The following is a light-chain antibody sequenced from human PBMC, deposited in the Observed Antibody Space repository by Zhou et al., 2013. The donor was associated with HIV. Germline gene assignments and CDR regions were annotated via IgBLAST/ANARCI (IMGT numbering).Light chain of an antibody. V-gene: IGKV3-11*01. CDR3: QQRANWPLT. CDR2: YAS. Sequence: EIVLTQSPVTLSLSPGERATLSCRASQNVSSYLAWYQQKPGQAPRLLIYYASNRATDIPARFSGSGSGTDFTLTISTLEPGDFAVYYCQQRANWPLTFGGGIKVEIK. J-gene: IGKJ4*01. CDR1: QNVSSY.